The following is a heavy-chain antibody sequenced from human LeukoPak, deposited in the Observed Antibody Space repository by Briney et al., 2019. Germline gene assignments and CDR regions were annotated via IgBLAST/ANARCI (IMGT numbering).Heavy chain of an antibody. D-gene: IGHD6-19*01. CDR2: INHSGST. CDR3: ARVGYSSGWFFDY. V-gene: IGHV4-34*01. J-gene: IGHJ4*02. Sequence: PSETLSLTCAVYGGSFSGYYWSWIRQPPGKGLEWIGEINHSGSTNYNPSLKSRVTISVDTSKNQFSLKLSSVTAADTAVYYCARVGYSSGWFFDYWGQGTLVTVSS. CDR1: GGSFSGYY.